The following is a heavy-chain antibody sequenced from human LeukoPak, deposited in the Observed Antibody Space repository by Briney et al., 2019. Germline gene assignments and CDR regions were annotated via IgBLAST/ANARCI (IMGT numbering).Heavy chain of an antibody. J-gene: IGHJ6*03. CDR2: IKQDGSEK. Sequence: GGSLRLSCAASGFTFSSYWMHWVRQAPRKGQEWVANIKQDGSEKYYVDSVKGRFTISRDNAKNSLYLQMNSLRAEDTAVYYCARAPRVDYMDVWGKGTTVTVSS. V-gene: IGHV3-7*01. CDR1: GFTFSSYW. D-gene: IGHD2-15*01. CDR3: ARAPRVDYMDV.